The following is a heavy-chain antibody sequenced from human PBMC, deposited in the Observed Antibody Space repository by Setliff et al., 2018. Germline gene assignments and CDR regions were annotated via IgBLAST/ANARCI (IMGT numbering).Heavy chain of an antibody. CDR3: ATGPINNDV. CDR1: GYTFNNYD. V-gene: IGHV1-8*02. J-gene: IGHJ2*01. CDR2: INPSSGKA. Sequence: ASVKVSCKASGYTFNNYDINWVRQAPGQGLEWMGWINPSSGKAGYALNFQGRVTMTKNTSIATAYMDLSGLMSEDTAVYYCATGPINNDVWGRGTLVTVSS.